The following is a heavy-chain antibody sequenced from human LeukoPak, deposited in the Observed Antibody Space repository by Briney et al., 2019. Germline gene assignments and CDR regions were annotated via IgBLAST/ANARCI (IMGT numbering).Heavy chain of an antibody. Sequence: PGGSLRLSCAGSGFPFSIYGMNWVRQAPGKGLEWVSGISPGGGPTYYADSVKGRFTISRDDSKNTLYLQMNNLRADDTAVYYCAKDGAWLRFDDWGQGILVTVSS. D-gene: IGHD5-12*01. CDR2: ISPGGGPT. J-gene: IGHJ4*02. V-gene: IGHV3-23*01. CDR3: AKDGAWLRFDD. CDR1: GFPFSIYG.